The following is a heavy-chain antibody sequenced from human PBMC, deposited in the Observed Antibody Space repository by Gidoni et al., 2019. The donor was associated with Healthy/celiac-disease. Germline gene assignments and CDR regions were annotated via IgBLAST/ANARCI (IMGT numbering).Heavy chain of an antibody. Sequence: QVQLQESGPGLVKPSQTLSRTCTFSHGSLSSGGYYWSWIRQHPGKGLEWIGYIYYSGSTYYNPSLKSRVTISVDTSKNQFSLKLSSVTAADTAVYYCARDRATVLDYWGQGTLVTVSS. D-gene: IGHD4-17*01. CDR3: ARDRATVLDY. CDR2: IYYSGST. J-gene: IGHJ4*02. CDR1: HGSLSSGGYY. V-gene: IGHV4-31*03.